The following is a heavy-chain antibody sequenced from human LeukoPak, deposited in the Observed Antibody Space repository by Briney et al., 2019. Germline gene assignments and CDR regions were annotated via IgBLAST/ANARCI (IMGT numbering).Heavy chain of an antibody. CDR3: ARGGYYYGFNY. J-gene: IGHJ4*02. CDR1: GGSFSGYY. D-gene: IGHD3-22*01. Sequence: SETLSLTCAVYGGSFSGYYWSWIRQPPGKGLEWIGEINHSGSTNYNPSLKSRVTISVDTSKNQFSLKLSSVTAADTAVYYCARGGYYYGFNYWGQGTLVTVSS. CDR2: INHSGST. V-gene: IGHV4-34*01.